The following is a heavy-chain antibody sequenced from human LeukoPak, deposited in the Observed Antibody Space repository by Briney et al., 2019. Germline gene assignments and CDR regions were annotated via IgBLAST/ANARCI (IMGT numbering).Heavy chain of an antibody. D-gene: IGHD3-3*01. V-gene: IGHV4-34*01. J-gene: IGHJ4*02. Sequence: SETLSLTCAVYGGSFSGYYWSWIRQPPGKGLEWIGEINHGGSTNYNPSLKSRVTISVDTSKNQFSLKLSSVTAADTAVYYCARHLNSIFGVVTPDYWGQGTLVTVSS. CDR1: GGSFSGYY. CDR2: INHGGST. CDR3: ARHLNSIFGVVTPDY.